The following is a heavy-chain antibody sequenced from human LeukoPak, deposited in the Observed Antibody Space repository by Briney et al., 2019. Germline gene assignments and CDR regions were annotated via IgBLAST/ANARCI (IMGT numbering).Heavy chain of an antibody. J-gene: IGHJ4*02. V-gene: IGHV3-23*01. D-gene: IGHD3-22*01. CDR2: ISGSGGST. Sequence: GGSLRLSCAASGFTFSSYAMSRVRQAPGKGLEWVSAISGSGGSTYYADSVKGRFTISRDNSKNTLYLQMNSLRAEDTAVYYCAKAEDDGPDYYDSSGYWYFDYWGQGTLVTVSS. CDR3: AKAEDDGPDYYDSSGYWYFDY. CDR1: GFTFSSYA.